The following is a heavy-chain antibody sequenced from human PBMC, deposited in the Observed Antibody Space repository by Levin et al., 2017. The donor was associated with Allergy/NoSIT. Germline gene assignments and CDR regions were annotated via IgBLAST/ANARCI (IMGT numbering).Heavy chain of an antibody. D-gene: IGHD5-12*01. CDR3: ARRRSYSGYDYVAWFDP. J-gene: IGHJ5*02. Sequence: GGSLRLSCKGSGYSFTSYWIGWVRQMPGKGLEWMGIIYPGDSDTRYSPSFQGQVTISADKSISTAYLQWSSLKASDTAMYYCARRRSYSGYDYVAWFDPWGQGTLVTVSS. CDR1: GYSFTSYW. CDR2: IYPGDSDT. V-gene: IGHV5-51*01.